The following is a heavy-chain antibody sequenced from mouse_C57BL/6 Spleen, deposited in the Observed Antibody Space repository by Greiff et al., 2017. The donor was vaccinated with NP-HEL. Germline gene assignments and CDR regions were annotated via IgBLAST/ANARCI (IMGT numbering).Heavy chain of an antibody. V-gene: IGHV1-81*01. J-gene: IGHJ1*03. CDR2: IYPRSGNT. CDR1: GYTFTSYG. CDR3: ASHYYGSSFSYFDV. Sequence: VQLQQSGAELARPGASVKLSCKASGYTFTSYGISWVKQRTGQGLEWIGEIYPRSGNTYYNEKFKGKATLTADKSSSTAYMELRSLTSEDSAVYFCASHYYGSSFSYFDVWGTGTTVTVSS. D-gene: IGHD1-1*01.